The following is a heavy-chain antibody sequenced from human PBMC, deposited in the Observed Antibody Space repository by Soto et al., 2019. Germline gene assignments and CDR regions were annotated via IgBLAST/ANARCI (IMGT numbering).Heavy chain of an antibody. CDR2: IYYTGRT. J-gene: IGHJ4*02. CDR3: ARKSSIYSTWPLLDY. D-gene: IGHD6-13*01. CDR1: GGSISDYY. Sequence: SETLSLTCTVSGGSISDYYLSWIRQPPGKGLEWIAYIYYTGRTFYNPSLKGRVTISVDTSKNQFSLKLSSVTAADTAVYYCARKSSIYSTWPLLDYWGRGTLVTVSS. V-gene: IGHV4-59*01.